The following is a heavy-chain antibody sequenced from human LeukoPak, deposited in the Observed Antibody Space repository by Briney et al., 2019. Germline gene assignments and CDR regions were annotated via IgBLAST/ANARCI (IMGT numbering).Heavy chain of an antibody. D-gene: IGHD2-8*01. CDR2: IRQHGNEK. J-gene: IGHJ4*02. CDR1: GFTFSNYW. CDR3: ATLNGPLFEY. V-gene: IGHV3-7*01. Sequence: GGSLRLSCAASGFTFSNYWMSWVRQAPGKGLEWVASIRQHGNEKYFVDSVRGRFTISRDNAKNSLYLQMSSLRAEDTAVYYCATLNGPLFEYWGQGTLVTVSS.